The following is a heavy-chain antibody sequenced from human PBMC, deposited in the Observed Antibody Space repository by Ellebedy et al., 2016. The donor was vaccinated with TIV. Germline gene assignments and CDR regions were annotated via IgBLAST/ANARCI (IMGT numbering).Heavy chain of an antibody. CDR2: IYWDDDK. V-gene: IGHV2-5*02. Sequence: SGPTLVKPTQTLTLTCTFSGFSLSSSGVGVGWIRQPPGKALEWLALIYWDDDKRYSPSLKTRLTISKDTSKNQVVLTMTNMDPVDTARYYCAHRQEYGAYWNEGWFDPWGQGTLVTVSS. J-gene: IGHJ5*02. CDR1: GFSLSSSGVG. D-gene: IGHD1-1*01. CDR3: AHRQEYGAYWNEGWFDP.